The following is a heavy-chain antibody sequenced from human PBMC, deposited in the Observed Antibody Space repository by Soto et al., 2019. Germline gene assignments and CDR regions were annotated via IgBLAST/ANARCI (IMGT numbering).Heavy chain of an antibody. J-gene: IGHJ6*03. V-gene: IGHV1-2*04. CDR3: AREAKPYYYYYYMDV. CDR1: GYTFTGYY. D-gene: IGHD1-26*01. Sequence: ASVKVSCKASGYTFTGYYMHWVRQAPGQGLEWMGWINPNSGGTNYAQKFQGWVTMTRDTSISTAYMELSRLRSDDTAVYYCAREAKPYYYYYYMDVWGKGTTVTVSS. CDR2: INPNSGGT.